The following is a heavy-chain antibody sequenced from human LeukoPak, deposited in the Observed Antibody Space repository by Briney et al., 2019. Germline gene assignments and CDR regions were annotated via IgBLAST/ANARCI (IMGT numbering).Heavy chain of an antibody. J-gene: IGHJ4*02. Sequence: SETLSLTCAVYGGSFSGYYWSWIRQPTGKGLEWIGEINHSGSTNYNPSLKSRVTISVDTSKNQFSLKLSSVTDADTAVYYCARGPPYIVVVTPIGFFHYWGQGTLFTVSS. CDR2: INHSGST. D-gene: IGHD2-21*02. CDR3: ARGPPYIVVVTPIGFFHY. CDR1: GGSFSGYY. V-gene: IGHV4-34*01.